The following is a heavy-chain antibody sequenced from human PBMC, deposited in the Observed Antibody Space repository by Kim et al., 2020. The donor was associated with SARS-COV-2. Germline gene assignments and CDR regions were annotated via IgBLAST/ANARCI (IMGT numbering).Heavy chain of an antibody. CDR1: GYSFTSYW. CDR2: IYPGDSDT. D-gene: IGHD5-12*01. V-gene: IGHV5-51*01. Sequence: GESLKISCKGSGYSFTSYWIGWVRQMPGKGLEWMGFIYPGDSDTRYSPSFQGQVTISADKSISTAYLQWSSLKASDTAMYYCARHLEVATIGDYYYGMDVWGQGTTVTVSS. J-gene: IGHJ6*02. CDR3: ARHLEVATIGDYYYGMDV.